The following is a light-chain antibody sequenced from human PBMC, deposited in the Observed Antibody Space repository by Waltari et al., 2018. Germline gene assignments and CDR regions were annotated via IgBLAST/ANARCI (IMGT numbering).Light chain of an antibody. CDR3: HSTHSNYWV. CDR2: KAP. Sequence: SYELTQPPAGSVSTGQTAKITCSGDDLPKQDAYWYQQRPGQAPVLVIYKAPERPSGIPERISGSSSGTTVTLTISGVQAEDEADYYCHSTHSNYWVFGGGTKLTVL. V-gene: IGLV3-25*03. CDR1: DLPKQD. J-gene: IGLJ3*02.